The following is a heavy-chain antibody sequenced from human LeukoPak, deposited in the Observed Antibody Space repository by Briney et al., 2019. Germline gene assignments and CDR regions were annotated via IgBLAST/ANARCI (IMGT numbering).Heavy chain of an antibody. CDR1: EFTVSNNY. J-gene: IGHJ4*02. CDR2: IYYTGST. CDR3: ATTTVRGGYDY. V-gene: IGHV4-59*02. D-gene: IGHD4-11*01. Sequence: PGGSLRLSCAASEFTVSNNYMNWVRQAPGKGLEWIGYIYYTGSTNYNPSLKSRVTISVDTSKNQSSLNLSSVTAADTAVYYCATTTVRGGYDYWGQGTLVTVSS.